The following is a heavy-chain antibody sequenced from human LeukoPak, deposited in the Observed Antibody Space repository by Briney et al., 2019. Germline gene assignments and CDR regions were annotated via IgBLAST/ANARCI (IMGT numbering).Heavy chain of an antibody. J-gene: IGHJ4*02. D-gene: IGHD5-24*01. V-gene: IGHV3-49*03. CDR1: GFTFGDYA. CDR2: IRSKAYGGTT. Sequence: GGSLRLSCTASGFTFGDYAMSWFRQASGKGLEWVGFIRSKAYGGTTEYAASVKGRFTISRDDSKSIAYLQMNSLKTEDTAVYYCTQTEGRDGYNYARYWGQGTLVTVSS. CDR3: TQTEGRDGYNYARY.